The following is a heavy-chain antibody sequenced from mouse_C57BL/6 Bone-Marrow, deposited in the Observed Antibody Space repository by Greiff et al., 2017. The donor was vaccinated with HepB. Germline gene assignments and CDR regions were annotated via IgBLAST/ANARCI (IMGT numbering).Heavy chain of an antibody. CDR1: GYTFTSYW. J-gene: IGHJ4*01. CDR2: INPSNGGT. D-gene: IGHD2-3*01. V-gene: IGHV1-53*01. Sequence: QVQLKQSGTELVKPGASVKLSCKASGYTFTSYWMHWVKQRPGQGLEWIGNINPSNGGTNYNEKFKSKATLTVDKSSSTAYMQLSSLTSEDSAVYYCARRAYDGYYFYAMDYWGQGTSVTVSS. CDR3: ARRAYDGYYFYAMDY.